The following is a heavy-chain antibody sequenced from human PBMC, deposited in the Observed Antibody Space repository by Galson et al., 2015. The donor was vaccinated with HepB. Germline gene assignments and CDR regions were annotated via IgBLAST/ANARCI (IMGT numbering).Heavy chain of an antibody. J-gene: IGHJ4*02. CDR1: GFNFGTYA. CDR3: ATPEIVGATTPNCFDY. D-gene: IGHD1-26*01. CDR2: ISFDGIKK. V-gene: IGHV3-30-3*01. Sequence: SLRLSCATSGFNFGTYAMHWVRQTPGKGLEWVAVISFDGIKKYYADSVRGRFTISRDNSKNTLYLQMNSLRVEDAAIYYCATPEIVGATTPNCFDYWGQGTLVTVSS.